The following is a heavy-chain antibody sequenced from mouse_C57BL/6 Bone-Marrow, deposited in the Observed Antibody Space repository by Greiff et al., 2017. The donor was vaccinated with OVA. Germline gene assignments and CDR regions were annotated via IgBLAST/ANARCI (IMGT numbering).Heavy chain of an antibody. CDR1: GFTFSSYG. D-gene: IGHD1-1*01. Sequence: EVKVVESGGDLVKPGGSLKLSCAASGFTFSSYGMSWVRQTPDKRLEWVATISSGGSYTYYPDSVKGRFTISRDNSKHTLYLQMSSLKSEDTAMYYCASPPYYYGGSPGVAMDYWGQGTSVTVSS. J-gene: IGHJ4*01. CDR2: ISSGGSYT. CDR3: ASPPYYYGGSPGVAMDY. V-gene: IGHV5-6*01.